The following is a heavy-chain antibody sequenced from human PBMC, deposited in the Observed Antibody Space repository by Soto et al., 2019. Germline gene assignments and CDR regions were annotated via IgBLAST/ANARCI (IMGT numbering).Heavy chain of an antibody. D-gene: IGHD3-10*01. CDR2: IYYRGST. V-gene: IGHV4-59*08. Sequence: QVQLQESGPGLVKPSETLSLSCTVSGGSISGDYWSWIRQPPGKGLEWIGYIYYRGSTNYNPSLKGQVTMSVDTSKNHSSLSLTSVTAADAAIYYCARHKLGSGAFFDYWGQGTLVIV. J-gene: IGHJ4*02. CDR1: GGSISGDY. CDR3: ARHKLGSGAFFDY.